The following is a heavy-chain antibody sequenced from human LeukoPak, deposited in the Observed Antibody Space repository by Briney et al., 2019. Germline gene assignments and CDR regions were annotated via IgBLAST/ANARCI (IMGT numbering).Heavy chain of an antibody. J-gene: IGHJ6*02. V-gene: IGHV3-21*01. Sequence: GGSLRLSCAASGFTFSSYWIHWVRQAPGKGLEWVSSISSSSSYIYYADSVKGRFTISRDNAKNSLYLQMNSLRAEDTAVYYCARERVVPAAILSQNYYYYYGMDVWGQGTTVTVSS. CDR1: GFTFSSYW. D-gene: IGHD2-2*01. CDR2: ISSSSSYI. CDR3: ARERVVPAAILSQNYYYYYGMDV.